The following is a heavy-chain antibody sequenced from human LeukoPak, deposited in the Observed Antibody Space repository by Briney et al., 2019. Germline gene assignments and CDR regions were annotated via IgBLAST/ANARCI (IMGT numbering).Heavy chain of an antibody. J-gene: IGHJ4*02. V-gene: IGHV3-66*01. Sequence: GGSLRLSCAASGFTVSSIYMTWVRQAPGKGLEWVSVIYTGGTYYADSVKGRFTISRDDSKDTLHLQMKSLRAEDTAVYYCVSSPVLRYFAYWGQGTLVSVSS. CDR1: GFTVSSIY. CDR3: VSSPVLRYFAY. CDR2: IYTGGT. D-gene: IGHD3-9*01.